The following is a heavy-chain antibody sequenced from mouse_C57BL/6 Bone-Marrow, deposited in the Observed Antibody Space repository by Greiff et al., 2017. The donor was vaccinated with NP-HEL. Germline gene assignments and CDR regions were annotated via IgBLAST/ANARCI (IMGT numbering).Heavy chain of an antibody. CDR1: GYAFTNYL. J-gene: IGHJ4*01. CDR3: ARRGCYAGLED. CDR2: INPGSGGT. D-gene: IGHD2-12*01. V-gene: IGHV1-54*01. Sequence: VQLQQSGAELVRPGTSVKVSCKASGYAFTNYLIQWVKQRPGQGLEWIGVINPGSGGTNYNEKFKGKATLTADKSSSTAYMQLSSLTSEDSAVYFCARRGCYAGLEDWGKGTSVTVSS.